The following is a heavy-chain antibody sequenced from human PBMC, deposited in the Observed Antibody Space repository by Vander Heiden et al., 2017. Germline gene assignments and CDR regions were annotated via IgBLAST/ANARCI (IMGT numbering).Heavy chain of an antibody. Sequence: EVQLVESGGGLIQPGGSLRLSCAASGFAVSSNYMGWVRQAPGKGLEWVSVVYSGGSTDYADSVKGRFTISRDNSKNTLYLQMNNLRAEDTAVYYCASLAIFGVVPWFWGQGTMVTVSS. V-gene: IGHV3-53*01. CDR2: VYSGGST. D-gene: IGHD3-3*01. CDR1: GFAVSSNY. J-gene: IGHJ3*01. CDR3: ASLAIFGVVPWF.